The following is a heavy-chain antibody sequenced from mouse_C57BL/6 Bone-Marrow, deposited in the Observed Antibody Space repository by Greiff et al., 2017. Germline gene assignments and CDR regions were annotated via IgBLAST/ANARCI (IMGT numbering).Heavy chain of an antibody. J-gene: IGHJ2*01. CDR3: ARRCLDY. Sequence: EVQGVESGGGLVKPGGSLKLSCAASGFTFSSYGMSWVRQTPDKRLEWVATISSGGSYTYYPDSVKGRFTISRDNAKNTLYLQMSSLKSEDTALYCCARRCLDYWGQGTTLTVSA. CDR2: ISSGGSYT. CDR1: GFTFSSYG. V-gene: IGHV5-6*01.